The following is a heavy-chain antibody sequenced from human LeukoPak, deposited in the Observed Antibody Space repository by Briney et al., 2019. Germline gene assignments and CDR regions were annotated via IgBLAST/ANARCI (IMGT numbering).Heavy chain of an antibody. CDR3: ARDGYYYGSGSRPGYNWFDP. J-gene: IGHJ5*02. CDR1: GFTFSSYW. Sequence: GGSLRLSCAASGFTFSSYWMHWVRQAPGKGLVWVSRINSDGSSTSYADSVKGRFTVSRDNAKNTLYLQMNSLRVEDTAVYYCARDGYYYGSGSRPGYNWFDPWGQGTLVTVSS. CDR2: INSDGSST. V-gene: IGHV3-74*01. D-gene: IGHD3-10*01.